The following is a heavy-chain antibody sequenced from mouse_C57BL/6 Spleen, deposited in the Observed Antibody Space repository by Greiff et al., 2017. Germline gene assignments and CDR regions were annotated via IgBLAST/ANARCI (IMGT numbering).Heavy chain of an antibody. Sequence: QVQLQQPGAELVKPGASVKLSCKASGYTFTSYWMQWVKQRPGQGLEWIGEIDPSDSYTNYNQKFKGKATLTVDTSSSTAYMQLSSLTSEDSAVYYGARFTTVVARNYFDYWGQGTTLTVSS. J-gene: IGHJ2*01. D-gene: IGHD1-1*01. CDR1: GYTFTSYW. CDR2: IDPSDSYT. CDR3: ARFTTVVARNYFDY. V-gene: IGHV1-50*01.